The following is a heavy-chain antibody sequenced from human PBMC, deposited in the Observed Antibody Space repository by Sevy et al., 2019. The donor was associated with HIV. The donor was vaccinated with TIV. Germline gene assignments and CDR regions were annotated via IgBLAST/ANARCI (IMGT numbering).Heavy chain of an antibody. CDR1: GFNIRTHW. CDR2: INEDGSTK. D-gene: IGHD1-26*01. V-gene: IGHV3-7*01. J-gene: IGHJ4*02. Sequence: RGCLRLSCAASGFNIRTHWMLWVRQAPGKGLEWVANINEDGSTKYYLDSVKGRFTISRDNAENSVFLQMNSLRVEDTAVYYCVRSLLKADSLWGQGTLVIVSS. CDR3: VRSLLKADSL.